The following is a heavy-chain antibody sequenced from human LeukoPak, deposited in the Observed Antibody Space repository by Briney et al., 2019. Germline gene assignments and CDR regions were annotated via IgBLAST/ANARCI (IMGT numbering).Heavy chain of an antibody. CDR2: INAGNGNT. Sequence: ASVKVSCKASGYTFTSYAMHWVRQAPGQRLEWMGWINAGNGNTKYSQEFQGRVTITRDTSASTVYMELSSLRSEDMAVYYCAREAQYYYDNFCFDPWGQGTLVTVSP. J-gene: IGHJ5*02. CDR1: GYTFTSYA. CDR3: AREAQYYYDNFCFDP. V-gene: IGHV1-3*03. D-gene: IGHD3-22*01.